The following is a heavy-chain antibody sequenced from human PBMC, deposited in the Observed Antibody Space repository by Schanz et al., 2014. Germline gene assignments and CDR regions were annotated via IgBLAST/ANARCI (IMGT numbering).Heavy chain of an antibody. D-gene: IGHD3-9*01. CDR2: IYSGIGA. CDR3: ARDSGPYYDKSMDV. V-gene: IGHV3-66*01. Sequence: EVQLVESGGGLVQPGGSLRLSCAVSGFTVSSNHMSWVRQAPGKGLEWVSVIYSGIGAYYADSVKDRFTVSRDNSKNTVYLQMNSLRAEDTALYYCARDSGPYYDKSMDVWGQGTTVAVSS. CDR1: GFTVSSNH. J-gene: IGHJ6*02.